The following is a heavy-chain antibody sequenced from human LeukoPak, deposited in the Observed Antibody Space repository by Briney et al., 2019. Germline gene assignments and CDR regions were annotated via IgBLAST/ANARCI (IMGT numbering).Heavy chain of an antibody. CDR1: GYTFTNYV. D-gene: IGHD2-21*01. Sequence: ASVKVSCKASGYTFTNYVIRWVRQAPGQRPKWMGWINAGNGDTKYSHHFQGRVTITRDTSASTAYMEMSSLTSEDTALYYCARDDCGDTCYPGGYWGQGTLVTVSS. CDR2: INAGNGDT. J-gene: IGHJ4*02. CDR3: ARDDCGDTCYPGGY. V-gene: IGHV1-3*01.